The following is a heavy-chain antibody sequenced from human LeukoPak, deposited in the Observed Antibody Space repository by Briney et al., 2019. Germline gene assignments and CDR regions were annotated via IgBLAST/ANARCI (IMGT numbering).Heavy chain of an antibody. CDR2: IYPGDSDT. D-gene: IGHD3-10*01. Sequence: GESLKIFCRGSGYSFNSYWIGCVRRMPGRAVEWMGIIYPGDSDTRYSPSFQGQVAISADKSISTAYLQWSSLEASDTAMYYCAVYYYGTGSYVAFDIWGQGTMVTVSS. CDR3: AVYYYGTGSYVAFDI. J-gene: IGHJ3*02. CDR1: GYSFNSYW. V-gene: IGHV5-51*01.